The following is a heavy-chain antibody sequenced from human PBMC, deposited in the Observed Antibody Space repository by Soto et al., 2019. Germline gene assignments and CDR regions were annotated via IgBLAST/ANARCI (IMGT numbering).Heavy chain of an antibody. D-gene: IGHD3-10*01. CDR2: IYYGGST. Sequence: SETLSLTCTVSGDSISTDYWSWIRQSPGKGLEWIGFIYYGGSTNYNPSLKSRVTISVDTPKNQFSLKLSSVTAADTGVYYCARQVVDGAVAGSGSFDFWGQGTLVTVSS. CDR3: ARQVVDGAVAGSGSFDF. CDR1: GDSISTDY. V-gene: IGHV4-59*08. J-gene: IGHJ4*02.